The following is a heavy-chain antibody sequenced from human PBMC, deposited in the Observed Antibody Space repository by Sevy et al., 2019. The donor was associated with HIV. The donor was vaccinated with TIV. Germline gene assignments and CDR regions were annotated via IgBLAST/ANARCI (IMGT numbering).Heavy chain of an antibody. CDR1: GFTFSHYW. Sequence: GGSLRLSCAASGFTFSHYWMHWVRQAPGKGLVWVSCINSDGSSTNYADSVKGRFIISRDNAKNTLYLQMNSLRADDTAVFYCARDRVVGATAAFDIWGQGTMVTVSS. D-gene: IGHD1-26*01. V-gene: IGHV3-74*01. CDR2: INSDGSST. J-gene: IGHJ3*02. CDR3: ARDRVVGATAAFDI.